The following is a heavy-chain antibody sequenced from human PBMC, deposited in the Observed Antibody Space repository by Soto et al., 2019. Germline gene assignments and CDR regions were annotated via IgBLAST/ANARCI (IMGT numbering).Heavy chain of an antibody. D-gene: IGHD2-15*01. J-gene: IGHJ5*02. V-gene: IGHV1-69*06. CDR3: ARERGGYCSGGSCFNWFDP. CDR2: IIPIFGTA. Sequence: QVQLVQSGAEVKKPGSSVKVSCKASGGTFSSYAISWVRQAPGQGLEWMGGIIPIFGTANYAQKFQGRVTITAEKSTSRAYMELSSLSSEDTAVYYCARERGGYCSGGSCFNWFDPWGQGTLVTVSS. CDR1: GGTFSSYA.